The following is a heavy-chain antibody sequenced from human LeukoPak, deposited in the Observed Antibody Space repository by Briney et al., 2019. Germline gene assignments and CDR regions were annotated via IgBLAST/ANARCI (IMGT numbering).Heavy chain of an antibody. J-gene: IGHJ4*02. CDR2: IYYSGST. V-gene: IGHV4-59*01. CDR1: GGSISSYY. D-gene: IGHD3-3*01. CDR3: ARVGTYDFWSGYYPFDY. Sequence: SETLSLTCTVSGGSISSYYWSWIRQPPGKGLEWIGSIYYSGSTNYNPSLKSRVTISVDTSKNQFSLKLSSVTAADTAVYYCARVGTYDFWSGYYPFDYWGQGTLVTVSA.